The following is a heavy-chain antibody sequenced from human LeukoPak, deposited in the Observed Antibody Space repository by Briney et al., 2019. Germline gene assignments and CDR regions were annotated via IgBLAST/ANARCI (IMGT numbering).Heavy chain of an antibody. V-gene: IGHV5-51*01. CDR1: GYSFPIYW. J-gene: IGHJ4*02. CDR2: IYPGDSDT. Sequence: GESLKISCKGSGYSFPIYWIGWVRQMPGKGLEWTVIIYPGDSDTRYSPSFQGQITISADKSISTAYLQWSSLKASDTAMYYCARRSTYGSGTNYLFDFWGQGTLVTVSS. CDR3: ARRSTYGSGTNYLFDF. D-gene: IGHD3-10*01.